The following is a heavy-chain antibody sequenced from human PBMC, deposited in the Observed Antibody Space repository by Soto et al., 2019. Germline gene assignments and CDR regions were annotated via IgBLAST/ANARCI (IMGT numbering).Heavy chain of an antibody. CDR1: GYTFTSYG. D-gene: IGHD3-16*02. J-gene: IGHJ4*02. CDR2: ISAYNGNT. V-gene: IGHV1-18*01. Sequence: QVQLVQSGAEVKKPGASVKVSCKASGYTFTSYGISWVRQAPGQGLEWMGWISAYNGNTNYAQKLQGRVTMTTDTSTSTAYMELRSLRADDTAVYYCASSNRYLGGVIGEAPFDYWGQGTLVTVSS. CDR3: ASSNRYLGGVIGEAPFDY.